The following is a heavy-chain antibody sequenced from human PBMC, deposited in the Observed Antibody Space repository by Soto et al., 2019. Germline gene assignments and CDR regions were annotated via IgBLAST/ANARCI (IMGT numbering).Heavy chain of an antibody. CDR3: ARGRITMIVVALDAFDI. J-gene: IGHJ3*02. V-gene: IGHV1-69*06. Sequence: GASVKVSCKASGGTFSSYAISWVRQAPGQGLEWMGGIIPIFGTANYAQKFQGRVTITADKSTSTAYMELSSLRSEDTAVYYCARGRITMIVVALDAFDIWGQGTMVTVSS. CDR1: GGTFSSYA. CDR2: IIPIFGTA. D-gene: IGHD3-22*01.